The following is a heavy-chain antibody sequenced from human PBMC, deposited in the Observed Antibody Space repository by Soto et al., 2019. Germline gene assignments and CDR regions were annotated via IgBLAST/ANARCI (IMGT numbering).Heavy chain of an antibody. Sequence: SETLSLTCTVTGDSINNRSYYWGWIRQPPGKGLEWIGSIYYSGSTYNNPSLKSRVSMSVDTSKNQFSLKLRSVTAADTALYYCARQRTSVVTQAYFDSWGQGSLVTISS. V-gene: IGHV4-39*01. CDR1: GDSINNRSYY. J-gene: IGHJ4*02. CDR2: IYYSGST. D-gene: IGHD2-21*02. CDR3: ARQRTSVVTQAYFDS.